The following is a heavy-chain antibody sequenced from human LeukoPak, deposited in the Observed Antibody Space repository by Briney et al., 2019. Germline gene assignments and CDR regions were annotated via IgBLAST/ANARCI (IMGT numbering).Heavy chain of an antibody. CDR2: IIPILGIA. D-gene: IGHD3-9*01. J-gene: IGHJ4*02. Sequence: SVKVSCKASGGTFSSYAIRWVRQAPGQGLEWMGRIIPILGIANYAQKFQGRVTITADKSTSTAYMELSSLRSEDTAVYYCARDGRLRYFDTNPPDSWGQGHLVTGYS. V-gene: IGHV1-69*04. CDR1: GGTFSSYA. CDR3: ARDGRLRYFDTNPPDS.